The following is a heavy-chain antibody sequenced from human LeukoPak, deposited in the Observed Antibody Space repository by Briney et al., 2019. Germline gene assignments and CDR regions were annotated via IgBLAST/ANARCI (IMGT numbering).Heavy chain of an antibody. J-gene: IGHJ6*02. V-gene: IGHV4-59*01. CDR3: AREDSYDSPGGMDV. D-gene: IGHD3-22*01. CDR1: GGSISSYY. Sequence: SETLSLTCTVSGGSISSYYWSWIRQPPGKGLEWIGYIYYSGSTNYNPSLKSRVTISVDTSKNQFSLKLSSVTAADTAVYYCAREDSYDSPGGMDVWGQGTTVTVSS. CDR2: IYYSGST.